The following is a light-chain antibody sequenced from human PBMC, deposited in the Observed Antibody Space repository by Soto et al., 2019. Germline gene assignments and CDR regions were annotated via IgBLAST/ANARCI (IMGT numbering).Light chain of an antibody. Sequence: EIVMTQSPATLSVSPGERATLSCRASQSVSSNLAWYQQKPGQAPRLLIYGASTRATGIPARFSGSGSGTEFTLTISSLQSEYFAVYYCQQYNNWPWITFGPGTKVDIK. CDR2: GAS. V-gene: IGKV3-15*01. CDR3: QQYNNWPWIT. CDR1: QSVSSN. J-gene: IGKJ3*01.